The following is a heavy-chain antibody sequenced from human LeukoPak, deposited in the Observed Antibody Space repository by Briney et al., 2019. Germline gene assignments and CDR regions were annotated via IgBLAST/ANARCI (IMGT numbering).Heavy chain of an antibody. CDR1: GGTFSSYA. J-gene: IGHJ4*02. V-gene: IGHV1-69*06. D-gene: IGHD1-20*01. CDR2: IIPIFGTA. Sequence: SVKVSCKASGGTFSSYAISWVRQAPGQGLEWMGGIIPIFGTANYAQKFQGRVTITADKSTSTAYMELSSLRSEDTAVYYCASRNNWNGVAFDYWGQGTLVTVSS. CDR3: ASRNNWNGVAFDY.